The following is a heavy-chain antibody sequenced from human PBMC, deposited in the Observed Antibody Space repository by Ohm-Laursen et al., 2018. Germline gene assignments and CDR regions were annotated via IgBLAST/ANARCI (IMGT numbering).Heavy chain of an antibody. CDR1: GGSISSYY. J-gene: IGHJ4*02. CDR3: ARDPLHYYDSSGYDY. D-gene: IGHD3-22*01. V-gene: IGHV4-4*07. Sequence: TLSLTCTVSGGSISSYYWTWLRQPAGKGLEWIVRIYTSGTTNYNPSLKSRVTMSVDTSNNQFSLKLSSVTAADTAVYYCARDPLHYYDSSGYDYWGQGTLVTVSS. CDR2: IYTSGTT.